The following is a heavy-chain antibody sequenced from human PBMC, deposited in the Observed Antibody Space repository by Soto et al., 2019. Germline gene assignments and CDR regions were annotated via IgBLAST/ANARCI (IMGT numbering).Heavy chain of an antibody. V-gene: IGHV4-39*01. CDR1: GVSISDTSYY. CDR2: IYYSGST. J-gene: IGHJ4*02. Sequence: ETLSLTCNVSGVSISDTSYYWGWIRQPPGKGLEWIGSIYYSGSTYNNPSLKIRVSMSVDTSKIQFSLKLRSVTAADTALYYCARQRTSVVSQAYFDSWGQGSLVTVSS. D-gene: IGHD2-8*02. CDR3: ARQRTSVVSQAYFDS.